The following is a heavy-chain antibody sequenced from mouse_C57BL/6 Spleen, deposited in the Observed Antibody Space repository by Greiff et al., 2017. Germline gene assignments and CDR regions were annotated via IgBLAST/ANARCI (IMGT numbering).Heavy chain of an antibody. Sequence: EVQLVESGGGLVKPGGSLKLSCAASGFTFSDYGMHWVRQAPEKGLAWVAYISSGSSTIYYADTVKGRFTISRDNAKNTLFLQMTSLRSEDTAMYYCARVITTVVGYFDYWGQGTTLTVSS. CDR1: GFTFSDYG. J-gene: IGHJ2*01. V-gene: IGHV5-17*01. D-gene: IGHD1-1*01. CDR3: ARVITTVVGYFDY. CDR2: ISSGSSTI.